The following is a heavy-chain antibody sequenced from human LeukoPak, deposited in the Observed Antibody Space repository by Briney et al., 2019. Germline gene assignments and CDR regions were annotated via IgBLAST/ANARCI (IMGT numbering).Heavy chain of an antibody. J-gene: IGHJ4*02. CDR1: GFTFSSYS. Sequence: PGGSLRLSCAASGFTFSSYSMNWVRQAPGKGLEWVSSISSSSSYIYYADSVKGRFTISRDNAKNSLYLQMNSLRAEDTAVYYCARYCSSTSCYAGGGYWGQGTLVTVSS. V-gene: IGHV3-21*01. D-gene: IGHD2-2*01. CDR3: ARYCSSTSCYAGGGY. CDR2: ISSSSSYI.